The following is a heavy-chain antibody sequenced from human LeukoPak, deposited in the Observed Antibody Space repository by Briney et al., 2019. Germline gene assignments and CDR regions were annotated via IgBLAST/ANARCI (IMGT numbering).Heavy chain of an antibody. V-gene: IGHV3-30*02. J-gene: IGHJ4*02. CDR3: ARGGDPDY. Sequence: GGSLRLSCAASGFTFSSYGMHWVRQAPGKGLEWVAFIRYDGNSEFYVDSVKGRFTISRDNAKNSLYLQMNSLRAEDTAVYYCARGGDPDYWGQGTLVTVSS. D-gene: IGHD2-21*02. CDR1: GFTFSSYG. CDR2: IRYDGNSE.